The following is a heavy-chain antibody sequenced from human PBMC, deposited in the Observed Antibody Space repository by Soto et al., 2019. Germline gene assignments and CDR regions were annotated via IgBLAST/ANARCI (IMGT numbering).Heavy chain of an antibody. CDR3: VRGAAAAGTDWFDA. Sequence: EMQLLESGGGLVQPGGSLRLSCAASGFTFISYGMTWVRQAPGKGLEWVSGITTTGRNTYYAESVKGRFTISRDNSKNVVYLQLNSLRAEDTGVYYCVRGAAAAGTDWFDAWGQGTLVIVSS. CDR2: ITTTGRNT. CDR1: GFTFISYG. V-gene: IGHV3-23*01. J-gene: IGHJ5*02. D-gene: IGHD6-13*01.